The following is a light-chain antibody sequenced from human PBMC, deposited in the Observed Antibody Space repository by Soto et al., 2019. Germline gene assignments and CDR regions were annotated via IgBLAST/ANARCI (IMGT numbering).Light chain of an antibody. J-gene: IGKJ4*01. CDR1: QSISSY. CDR2: AAS. CDR3: QHSYDTPLT. Sequence: DIQMTQSPSSLSASVGDRVTITCRASQSISSYLNWYQHKPGKAPKLLIYAASSLQGGVPSRVSGSGSGTDFTLTISSLQPEDFATYYCQHSYDTPLTFGGGTKVDIK. V-gene: IGKV1-39*01.